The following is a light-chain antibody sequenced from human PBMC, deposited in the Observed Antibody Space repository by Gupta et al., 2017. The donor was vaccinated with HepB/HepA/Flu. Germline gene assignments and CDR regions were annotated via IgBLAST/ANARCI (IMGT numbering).Light chain of an antibody. Sequence: DIVMTQSPLSLPVTPGEPASISCRASQSRLHSNGYNYLDWYLQKPGQSPQLLIYLGSNRASGVPDRFSGSGSGTDFTLKISRGDADDVVVYYCMQSLQTPRTFGQWTKVKIK. CDR3: MQSLQTPRT. CDR1: QSRLHSNGYNY. V-gene: IGKV2-28*01. CDR2: LGS. J-gene: IGKJ1*01.